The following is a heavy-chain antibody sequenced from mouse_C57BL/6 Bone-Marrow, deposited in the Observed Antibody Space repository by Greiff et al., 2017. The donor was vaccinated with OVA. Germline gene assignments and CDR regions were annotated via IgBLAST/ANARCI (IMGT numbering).Heavy chain of an antibody. CDR1: GYTFTSYD. D-gene: IGHD2-1*01. Sequence: QVQLQQSGPELVKPGASVKLSCKASGYTFTSYDINWVKQTPGQGLEWIGWIYPSDGSIKYNEKFKGKATLTVDTSSSTADMELHSLTSEDSAVYFCERCRNYDFFYAMDYWGQGTSVTVSS. V-gene: IGHV1-85*01. CDR2: IYPSDGSI. J-gene: IGHJ4*01. CDR3: ERCRNYDFFYAMDY.